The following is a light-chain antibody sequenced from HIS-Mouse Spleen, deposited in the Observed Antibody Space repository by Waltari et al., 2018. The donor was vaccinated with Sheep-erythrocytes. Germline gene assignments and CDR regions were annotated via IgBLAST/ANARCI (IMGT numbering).Light chain of an antibody. CDR3: QQYDNLPIT. V-gene: IGKV1-33*01. J-gene: IGKJ5*01. CDR1: QDISNY. Sequence: DIQMTQSPSSLSASVGDRVTITCQASQDISNYLNGYQQKPGKAPKLLIYDGSSLGTGVPSRFSGSGSGTDFTFTISSLQPEDIATYYCQQYDNLPITFGQGTRLEIK. CDR2: DGS.